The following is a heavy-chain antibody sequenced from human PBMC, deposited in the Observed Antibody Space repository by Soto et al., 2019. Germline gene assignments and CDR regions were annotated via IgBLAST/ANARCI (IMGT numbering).Heavy chain of an antibody. Sequence: PSDTLSLTWAVSGLSTSSGNWCGWGHQAPQRGLKYMGEIFNDGTAIYYPSFERPVAISVDMPKNLCFQKLTSVTASDTAIYFCARLVYDTRLNYMYFVIWGQGALVTVSS. D-gene: IGHD2-8*01. CDR2: IFNDGTA. V-gene: IGHV4-4*02. J-gene: IGHJ4*02. CDR1: GLSTSSGNW. CDR3: ARLVYDTRLNYMYFVI.